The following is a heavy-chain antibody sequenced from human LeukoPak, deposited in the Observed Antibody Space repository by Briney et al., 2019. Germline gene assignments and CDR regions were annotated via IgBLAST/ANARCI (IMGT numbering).Heavy chain of an antibody. Sequence: PSETLSLTCTVSGGSISSYYWSWIRQPPGKGLEWIGYIYYSGSTNYNPSLKSRVTISVDTSKNQFSLKLSSVTAADTAVYYCARGVPRPAHSSGWYVSVGGFDPWGQGTLVTVSS. CDR3: ARGVPRPAHSSGWYVSVGGFDP. J-gene: IGHJ5*02. CDR2: IYYSGST. CDR1: GGSISSYY. V-gene: IGHV4-59*12. D-gene: IGHD6-19*01.